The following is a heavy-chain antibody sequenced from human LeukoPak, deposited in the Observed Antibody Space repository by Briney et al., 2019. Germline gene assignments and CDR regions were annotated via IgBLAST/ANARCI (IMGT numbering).Heavy chain of an antibody. D-gene: IGHD4-11*01. CDR3: AKDAQRGFDYSNSLEH. Sequence: GTSLRLSCAASGFTLSHFGMHWVRQAPGKGLEWVAVIWSDATNKYYADSVKGRFTISRDYYKNTVYLQMTSVRVEDTAVYYCAKDAQRGFDYSNSLEHWGQGTLVTVSS. CDR1: GFTLSHFG. V-gene: IGHV3-33*06. CDR2: IWSDATNK. J-gene: IGHJ4*02.